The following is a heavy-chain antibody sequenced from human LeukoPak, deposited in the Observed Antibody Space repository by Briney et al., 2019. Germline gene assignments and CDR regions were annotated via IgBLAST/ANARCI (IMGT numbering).Heavy chain of an antibody. J-gene: IGHJ5*02. CDR2: ISWNSGSI. D-gene: IGHD1-7*01. CDR3: AKDANWNYSWFDP. CDR1: GFTFDDYA. V-gene: IGHV3-9*01. Sequence: PGGSLRLSCEASGFTFDDYAMHWVRQAPGKGLEWVSGISWNSGSIGYADSVKGRFTISRDNAKNSLYLQMNSLRAEDTAVYYCAKDANWNYSWFDPWGQGTLVTVSS.